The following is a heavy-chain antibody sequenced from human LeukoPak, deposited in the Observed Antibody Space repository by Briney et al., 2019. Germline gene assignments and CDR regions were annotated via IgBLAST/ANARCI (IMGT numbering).Heavy chain of an antibody. CDR2: INAGNGNT. V-gene: IGHV1-3*01. CDR3: ARNYGDYALDYGMDV. CDR1: GYTFTSYA. J-gene: IGHJ6*02. Sequence: GASVKVSCKASGYTFTSYAMHWVRQAPGQRLEWMGWINAGNGNTKYSQKFQGRVTITRDTSASTAYMELSSLRSEDTAVYYCARNYGDYALDYGMDVWGQGTTVTVSS. D-gene: IGHD4-17*01.